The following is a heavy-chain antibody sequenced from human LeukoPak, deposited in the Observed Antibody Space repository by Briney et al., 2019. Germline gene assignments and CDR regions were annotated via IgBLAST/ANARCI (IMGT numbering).Heavy chain of an antibody. J-gene: IGHJ4*02. CDR2: ISSSSSYI. Sequence: GGSLRLSCAASGFTFSSYAMNWVRQAPGKGLEWVSSISSSSSYIYYADSVKGRFTISRDNAKNSLYLQMNSLRAEDTAVYYCARIAGTGAGGFDYWGQGTLVTVSS. V-gene: IGHV3-21*01. CDR1: GFTFSSYA. D-gene: IGHD6-13*01. CDR3: ARIAGTGAGGFDY.